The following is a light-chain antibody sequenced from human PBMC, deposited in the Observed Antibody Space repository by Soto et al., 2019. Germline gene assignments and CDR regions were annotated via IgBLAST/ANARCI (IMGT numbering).Light chain of an antibody. J-gene: IGKJ3*01. Sequence: EIVMTQSPATLSVSPGERATLSCRASQSVSSILAWYQQKPGQAPRLLIYGASTRATGIPARFSGSGSGTEFTLNISSLQSEDFAVCYCQQYNNWPSFTFGPGTKVYIK. CDR2: GAS. V-gene: IGKV3-15*01. CDR1: QSVSSI. CDR3: QQYNNWPSFT.